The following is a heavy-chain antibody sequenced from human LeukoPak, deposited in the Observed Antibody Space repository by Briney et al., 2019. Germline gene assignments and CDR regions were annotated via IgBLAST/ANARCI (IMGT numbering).Heavy chain of an antibody. CDR1: GGTFSSYA. CDR2: IIPIFGTA. Sequence: SLKVSCKASGGTFSSYAISSMLQAPVQGLEWLGGIIPIFGTANYAQKFQGRVTITADKSTSTAYMELSSLRSEDTALYFRAEDGIRYFDWLYYWGQGTLVTVSS. J-gene: IGHJ4*02. V-gene: IGHV1-69*06. D-gene: IGHD3-9*01. CDR3: AEDGIRYFDWLYY.